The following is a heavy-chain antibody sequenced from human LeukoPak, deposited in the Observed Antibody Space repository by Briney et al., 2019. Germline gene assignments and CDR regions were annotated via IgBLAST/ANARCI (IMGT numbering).Heavy chain of an antibody. CDR1: GGSISSSSYY. V-gene: IGHV4-39*07. CDR2: ICYSGST. Sequence: SETLSLTCTVSGGSISSSSYYWGWIRQPPGKGLEWIGSICYSGSTYYNPSLKSRVTISVDTSKNQFSLTLSSVTAADTAVYYCAIGRYDSSGYDAFDIRGQGTMVTVSS. D-gene: IGHD3-22*01. CDR3: AIGRYDSSGYDAFDI. J-gene: IGHJ3*02.